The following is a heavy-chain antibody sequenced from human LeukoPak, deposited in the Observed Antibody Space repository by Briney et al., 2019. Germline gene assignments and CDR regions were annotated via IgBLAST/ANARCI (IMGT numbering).Heavy chain of an antibody. J-gene: IGHJ5*02. CDR2: IYYSGST. CDR1: GGSISSYY. CDR3: ARDRGRFDP. Sequence: SETLSLTCTVSGGSISSYYWSWIRQPPGKGLEWIGYIYYSGSTNYNPSLKSRVTISVDTSKNQFSLKLSSVAAADTAVYYCARDRGRFDPWGQGTLVTVSS. V-gene: IGHV4-59*01.